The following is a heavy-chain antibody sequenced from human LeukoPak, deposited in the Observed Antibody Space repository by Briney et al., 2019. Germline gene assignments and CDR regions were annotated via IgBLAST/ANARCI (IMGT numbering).Heavy chain of an antibody. Sequence: GGSLRLSCAASGFTFSSYAMNWVRQAPGKGLEWISSISGSGDNTYYADSVKGRFTISRDNAKNSLYLQMNSLRAEDTAVYYCARDRGRLGELSLYRGDAFDIWGQGTMVTVSS. CDR3: ARDRGRLGELSLYRGDAFDI. D-gene: IGHD3-16*02. J-gene: IGHJ3*02. CDR2: ISGSGDNT. CDR1: GFTFSSYA. V-gene: IGHV3-23*01.